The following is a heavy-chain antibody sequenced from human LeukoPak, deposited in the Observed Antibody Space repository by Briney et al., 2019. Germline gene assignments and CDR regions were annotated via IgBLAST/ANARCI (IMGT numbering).Heavy chain of an antibody. Sequence: PSETLSLTCAVYGGSFSGYYWSWIRQPPGKGLEWIGEINHSGSTNYNPSLKSRVTISVDTSKNQFSLKLSSVTAADTAVYYCARRWQLLWFGELLHFDYWGQGTLSPSPQ. D-gene: IGHD3-10*01. CDR3: ARRWQLLWFGELLHFDY. J-gene: IGHJ4*02. CDR1: GGSFSGYY. CDR2: INHSGST. V-gene: IGHV4-34*01.